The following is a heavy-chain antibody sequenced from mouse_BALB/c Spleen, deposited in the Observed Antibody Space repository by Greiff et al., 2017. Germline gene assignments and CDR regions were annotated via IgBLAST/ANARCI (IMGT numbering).Heavy chain of an antibody. CDR2: ISDGGSYT. D-gene: IGHD1-2*01. Sequence: EVQRVESGGGLVKPGGSLKLSCAASGFTFSDYYMYWVRQTPEKRLEWVATISDGGSYTYYPDSVKGRFTISRDNAKNNLYLQMSSLKSEDTAMYYCARGTTATSYAMDYWGQGTSVTVSS. CDR3: ARGTTATSYAMDY. V-gene: IGHV5-4*02. J-gene: IGHJ4*01. CDR1: GFTFSDYY.